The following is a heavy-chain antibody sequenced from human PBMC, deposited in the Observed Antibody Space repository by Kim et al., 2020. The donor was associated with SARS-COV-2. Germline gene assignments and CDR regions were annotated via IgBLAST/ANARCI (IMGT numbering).Heavy chain of an antibody. CDR1: GFTFSNYD. V-gene: IGHV3-48*02. CDR3: ARVLARALDY. J-gene: IGHJ4*02. D-gene: IGHD2-15*01. CDR2: ITSRSSTK. Sequence: GGSLRLSCAASGFTFSNYDMNWVRQAPGKGLEWVSYITSRSSTKYYADSVKGRFTISRDNAKNSLYLQMNSLRDEDTAVYYCARVLARALDYWGQGTLVTVSS.